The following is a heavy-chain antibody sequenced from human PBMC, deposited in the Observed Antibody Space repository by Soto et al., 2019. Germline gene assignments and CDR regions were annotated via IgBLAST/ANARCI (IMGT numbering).Heavy chain of an antibody. CDR2: ISAYNGNT. V-gene: IGHV1-18*01. D-gene: IGHD3-3*01. CDR1: GYTFTSYG. J-gene: IGHJ3*02. CDR3: AREQRVTIFGVAKSPDDAFDI. Sequence: GASVKVSCKASGYTFTSYGISWVRQAPRQGLEWMGWISAYNGNTNYAQKLQGRVTMTTDTSTSTAYMELRSLRSDDTAVYYCAREQRVTIFGVAKSPDDAFDIWGQGTMVTVSS.